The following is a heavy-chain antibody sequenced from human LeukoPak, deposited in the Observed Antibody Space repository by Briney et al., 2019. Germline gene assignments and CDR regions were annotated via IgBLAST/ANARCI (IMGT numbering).Heavy chain of an antibody. CDR2: IYYNGST. D-gene: IGHD3-10*01. CDR3: ARGGAYYYGSGTSIWFDP. CDR1: GASITSSPYY. Sequence: SETLSLTCSVSGASITSSPYYWGWIRQPPGKGLEWIGSIYYNGSTYYDPSLKSRVTISVDTSKNQFSLKLSSVTAADTAVYYCARGGAYYYGSGTSIWFDPWGQGTLVTVSS. J-gene: IGHJ5*02. V-gene: IGHV4-39*07.